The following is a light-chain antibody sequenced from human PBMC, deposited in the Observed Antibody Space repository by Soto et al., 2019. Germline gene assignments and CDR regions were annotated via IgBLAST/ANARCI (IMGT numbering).Light chain of an antibody. CDR2: ATS. CDR1: QNIRSY. Sequence: DIQMTQSPTSLSASVGDTVTITCRASQNIRSYLNWYQQIPGKAPNLLIYATSILQTGVPSRFSGSGTGTDFTLTINDLQPEDFATYYCQQGYTTRWTFGQGTKVEIK. CDR3: QQGYTTRWT. V-gene: IGKV1-39*01. J-gene: IGKJ1*01.